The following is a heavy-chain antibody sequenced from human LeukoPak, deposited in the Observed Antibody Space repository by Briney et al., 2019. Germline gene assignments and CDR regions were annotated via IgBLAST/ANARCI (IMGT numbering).Heavy chain of an antibody. V-gene: IGHV4-61*09. J-gene: IGHJ6*03. CDR1: GGSISSGGYY. Sequence: SQTLSLTCAVSGGSISSGGYYWSWIRQPPGKGLEWIGYIYTSGSTNYNPSLKSRVTISVDTSKNQFSLKLSSVTAADTAVYYCARANPYCSSTSCYLPGGAYYYYYMDVWGKGTTVTVSS. CDR3: ARANPYCSSTSCYLPGGAYYYYYMDV. D-gene: IGHD2-2*01. CDR2: IYTSGST.